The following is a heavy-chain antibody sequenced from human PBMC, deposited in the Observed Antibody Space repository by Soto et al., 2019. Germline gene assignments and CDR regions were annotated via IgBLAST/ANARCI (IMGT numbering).Heavy chain of an antibody. V-gene: IGHV1-58*01. CDR2: IVVVNGNT. D-gene: IGHD1-1*01. Sequence: ELVQSGPEAREPGTSVKVSCRASGFSFGDSAVQWVRQGRGQRLEWIGWIVVVNGNTNYAPRFEGQVTRTRDASTSTSHMEPTSPSSDDRAVHVCAVTDLPFSPHTEPTKNSMNVWGQGTTVTVSS. CDR3: AVTDLPFSPHTEPTKNSMNV. J-gene: IGHJ6*02. CDR1: GFSFGDSA.